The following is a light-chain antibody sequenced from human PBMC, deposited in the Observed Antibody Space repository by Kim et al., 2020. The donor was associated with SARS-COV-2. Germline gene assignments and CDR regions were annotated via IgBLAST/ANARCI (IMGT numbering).Light chain of an antibody. CDR1: KLGDKY. CDR2: RDS. CDR3: QTWDSSGV. J-gene: IGLJ2*01. Sequence: VSVSPGQTASITCSGEKLGDKYTCWYQQKPGQSPVLVIYRDSRRPSGIPERFSGSNSGNTATLTISGTQAMDEADYYCQTWDSSGVFGGGTQLTVL. V-gene: IGLV3-1*01.